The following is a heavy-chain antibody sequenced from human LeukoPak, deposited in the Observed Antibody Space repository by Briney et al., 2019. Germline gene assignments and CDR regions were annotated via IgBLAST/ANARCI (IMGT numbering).Heavy chain of an antibody. CDR2: INSDGSST. V-gene: IGHV3-74*01. CDR1: GFTFCSYW. D-gene: IGHD1-26*01. J-gene: IGHJ5*02. Sequence: GGSLLLSCAASGFTFCSYWMHWVRQAPGKGLVWVSRINSDGSSTSYADSVKGRFTISRDNAKNTLYLQMNSLRAEDTAVYYCARVSRATGGAWFDPWGQGTLVTVSS. CDR3: ARVSRATGGAWFDP.